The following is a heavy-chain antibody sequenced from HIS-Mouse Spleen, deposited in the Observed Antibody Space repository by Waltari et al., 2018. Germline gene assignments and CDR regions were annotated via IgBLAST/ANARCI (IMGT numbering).Heavy chain of an antibody. D-gene: IGHD6-13*01. V-gene: IGHV4-39*07. Sequence: QLQLQESGPGLVKPSETLSLTCTVSGGSISSSSYYWGWIRQPPRKGLEWIGSIYYGGSTYYNPSLKSRVTISVDTSKNQFSLKLSSVTAADTAVYYCAREIPYSSSWYDWYFDLWGRGTLVTVSS. J-gene: IGHJ2*01. CDR3: AREIPYSSSWYDWYFDL. CDR1: GGSISSSSYY. CDR2: IYYGGST.